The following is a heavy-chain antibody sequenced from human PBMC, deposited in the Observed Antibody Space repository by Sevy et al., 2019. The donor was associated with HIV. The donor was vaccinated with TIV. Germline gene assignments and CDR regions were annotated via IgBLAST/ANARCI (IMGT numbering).Heavy chain of an antibody. D-gene: IGHD3-10*01. V-gene: IGHV5-51*01. CDR1: GYTFTNYW. Sequence: GESLKISCKGSGYTFTNYWIGWVRQMPGKGLEWMGIIYPGDSDTRDSPSFQGQVTISADNSIKTAYLQWSSLKASDTAMYYCARFRGSGSSNWFDPWGQGTLVTVSS. CDR2: IYPGDSDT. J-gene: IGHJ5*02. CDR3: ARFRGSGSSNWFDP.